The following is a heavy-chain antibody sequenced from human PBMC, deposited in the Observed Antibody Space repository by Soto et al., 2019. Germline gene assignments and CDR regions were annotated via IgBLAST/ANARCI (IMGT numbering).Heavy chain of an antibody. Sequence: SQTLSLTCAISGDSVSSNSAAWNWIRLSPSRGLEWLARTYYRSRWYNDYAVSVRSRITINPDTSKNQFSLQLNSVTPEDTAVYYCASDTPWATEAFDIWGQGTMVTVSS. V-gene: IGHV6-1*01. CDR2: TYYRSRWYN. J-gene: IGHJ3*02. D-gene: IGHD5-12*01. CDR3: ASDTPWATEAFDI. CDR1: GDSVSSNSAA.